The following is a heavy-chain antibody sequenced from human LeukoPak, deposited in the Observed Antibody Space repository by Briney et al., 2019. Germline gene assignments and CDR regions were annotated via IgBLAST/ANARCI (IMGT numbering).Heavy chain of an antibody. CDR2: INSDGKTT. Sequence: GGSLRLSCAASGFTFSNSWMHWVRQAPGKGLVWVSRINSDGKTTTYADSVKGRFTISRDNAQNTLYLQMNSLSAEDTAVYYCARDYPPDWGQGTLVTVSS. CDR3: ARDYPPD. CDR1: GFTFSNSW. J-gene: IGHJ4*02. V-gene: IGHV3-74*01.